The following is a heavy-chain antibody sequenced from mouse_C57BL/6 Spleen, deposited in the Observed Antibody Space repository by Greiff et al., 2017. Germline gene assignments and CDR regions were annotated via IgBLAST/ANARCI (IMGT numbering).Heavy chain of an antibody. V-gene: IGHV1-7*01. CDR1: GYTFTSYW. D-gene: IGHD2-4*01. Sequence: VQLQQSGAELAKPGASVKLSCKASGYTFTSYWMHWVKQRPGQGLAWIGYINPSSGYTKYHQKFKDKATFTANKSSSTAYMQLSGLTYEDSAVYYCARRGYDYGYYCDYWGQGTTLTVSS. CDR2: INPSSGYT. CDR3: ARRGYDYGYYCDY. J-gene: IGHJ2*01.